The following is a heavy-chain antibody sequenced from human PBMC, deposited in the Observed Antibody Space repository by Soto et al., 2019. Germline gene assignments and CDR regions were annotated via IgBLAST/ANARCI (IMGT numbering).Heavy chain of an antibody. CDR2: ISPKSGGT. J-gene: IGHJ4*02. Sequence: ASVNVSCKASGYTFINYDMHWVRQAPGQGFEWMGRISPKSGGTNYAQKFQGRVRMTWDTSLKTAYMELSSLKSDDTAVYYCARPPGYISDWHYFDLWGQGTLVTVSS. V-gene: IGHV1-2*02. D-gene: IGHD2-21*02. CDR3: ARPPGYISDWHYFDL. CDR1: GYTFINYD.